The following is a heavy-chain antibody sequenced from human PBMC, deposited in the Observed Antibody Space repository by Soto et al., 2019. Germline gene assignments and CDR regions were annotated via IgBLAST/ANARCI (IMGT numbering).Heavy chain of an antibody. Sequence: AGGSLRLSCAASGFTFISYSINFFRHSPGKGLEWVSSISSSSSYIYYADSVKGRFTISRDNAKNSLYLQMNSLRAEDTAVYYCARVPRGYSSSYFDYWGQGTLVTVSS. CDR1: GFTFISYS. CDR2: ISSSSSYI. D-gene: IGHD6-13*01. V-gene: IGHV3-21*01. CDR3: ARVPRGYSSSYFDY. J-gene: IGHJ4*02.